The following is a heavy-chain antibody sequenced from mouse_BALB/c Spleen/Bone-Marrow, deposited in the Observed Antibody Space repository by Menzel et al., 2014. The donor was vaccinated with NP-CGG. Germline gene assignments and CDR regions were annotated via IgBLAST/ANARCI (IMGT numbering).Heavy chain of an antibody. D-gene: IGHD1-1*01. J-gene: IGHJ4*01. Sequence: QVQLQQSGPGLVAPSQSLSITCTVSGFPLTSYGLHWVRQPPGKGLEWLGVIWAGGRTNYNSALVSRLSISKDNSKSQVFLKMNSLQTDDTAMYYCARADYYGSSSYYYAMDYWGQGTSVTVSS. CDR1: GFPLTSYG. CDR3: ARADYYGSSSYYYAMDY. CDR2: IWAGGRT. V-gene: IGHV2-9*02.